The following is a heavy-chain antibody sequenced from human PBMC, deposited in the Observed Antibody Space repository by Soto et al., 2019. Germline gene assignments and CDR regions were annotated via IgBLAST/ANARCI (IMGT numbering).Heavy chain of an antibody. CDR3: AKDNRGYYYYAMDV. D-gene: IGHD3-16*01. CDR2: ISWNSGGI. Sequence: GGSLRLSCAASGFTFDDYAMHWVRQAPGKGLEWVSGISWNSGGIHYADSVKGRFTISRDNAKNSLYLQMNSLRAEDTALYYCAKDNRGYYYYAMDVWGQGTRVTVSS. J-gene: IGHJ6*02. V-gene: IGHV3-9*01. CDR1: GFTFDDYA.